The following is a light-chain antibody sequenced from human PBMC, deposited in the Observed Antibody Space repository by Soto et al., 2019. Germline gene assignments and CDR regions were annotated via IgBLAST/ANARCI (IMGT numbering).Light chain of an antibody. J-gene: IGLJ1*01. Sequence: ALTQPASVSGSPGQSITISCTGTSSDVGGYNYVSWYQQHPGKAPKLMIYEVSNRPSGVSNRFSGSKSGNTASLTISGLQAEDEADYYCSAYTSSTTGVFGTGTKVTVL. CDR2: EVS. V-gene: IGLV2-14*01. CDR3: SAYTSSTTGV. CDR1: SSDVGGYNY.